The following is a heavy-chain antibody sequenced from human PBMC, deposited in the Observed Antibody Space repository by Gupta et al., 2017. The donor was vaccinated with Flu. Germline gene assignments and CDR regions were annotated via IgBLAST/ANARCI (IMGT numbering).Heavy chain of an antibody. CDR3: AKGSGGTDV. CDR2: VSNDGIIK. CDR1: FSFHG. V-gene: IGHV3-30*18. J-gene: IGHJ6*02. Sequence: FSFHGMHWVRQAPGKGLEWVALVSNDGIIKYFGDSVKGRFTISRDNSENMVYLQMNSLRPEDTAVYYCAKGSGGTDVWGQGTTVTVSS.